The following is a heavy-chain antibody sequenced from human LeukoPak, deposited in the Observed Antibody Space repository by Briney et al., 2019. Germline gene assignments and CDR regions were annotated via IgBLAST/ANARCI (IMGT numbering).Heavy chain of an antibody. CDR3: ARHMGGGGFDY. CDR1: GYSFTTYW. V-gene: IGHV5-51*01. CDR2: IYPGDSDT. D-gene: IGHD3-16*01. Sequence: GESLKISCKGSGYSFTTYWIAWVRQVPGRALEWMGIIYPGDSDTRYSPSFEGQVTFSADKSISTAYLQWSSLKASDTAMYYCARHMGGGGFDYWGQGALVTVSS. J-gene: IGHJ4*02.